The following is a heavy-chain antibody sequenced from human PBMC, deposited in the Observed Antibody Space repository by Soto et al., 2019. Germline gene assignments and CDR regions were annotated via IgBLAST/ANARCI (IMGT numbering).Heavy chain of an antibody. Sequence: SETLSLTCTVSGGSISSYYWSWIRQPPGKGLEWIGYIYYSGSTNYNPSLKSRVTISVDTSKNQFSLKLSSVTAADTAVYYCARQEQWLTEGAFDIWGQGTMVTVSS. CDR2: IYYSGST. D-gene: IGHD6-19*01. J-gene: IGHJ3*02. CDR1: GGSISSYY. V-gene: IGHV4-59*08. CDR3: ARQEQWLTEGAFDI.